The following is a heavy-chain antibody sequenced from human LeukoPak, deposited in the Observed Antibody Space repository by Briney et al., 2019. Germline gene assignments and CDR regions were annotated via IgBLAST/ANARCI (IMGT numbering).Heavy chain of an antibody. D-gene: IGHD2-15*01. Sequence: ESLKISCKASGSRVTNYWIGWVRQMPGKGLEWIGIIYSGDSETRYSPSFQGRVAISVDKSINTAFLQWSSLKASDTAIYYCARHLRGYCSGGTCWDNWLDPWGQGTLVTVSS. CDR2: IYSGDSET. J-gene: IGHJ5*02. CDR1: GSRVTNYW. V-gene: IGHV5-51*01. CDR3: ARHLRGYCSGGTCWDNWLDP.